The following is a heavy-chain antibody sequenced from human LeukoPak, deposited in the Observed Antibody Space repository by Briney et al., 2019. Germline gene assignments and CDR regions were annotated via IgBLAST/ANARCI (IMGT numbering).Heavy chain of an antibody. CDR3: ARDATAGNFDY. D-gene: IGHD6-13*01. J-gene: IGHJ4*02. CDR1: GGSMTSYY. Sequence: SETLSPTCTVSGGSMTSYYWSWIRQPPGKGLEYIGYIYYTGSTYYNPSLKSRVTISVDTSKNQFSLRLSSVTAADTAVCYFARDATAGNFDYWGQGTLVTVSS. CDR2: IYYTGST. V-gene: IGHV4-59*01.